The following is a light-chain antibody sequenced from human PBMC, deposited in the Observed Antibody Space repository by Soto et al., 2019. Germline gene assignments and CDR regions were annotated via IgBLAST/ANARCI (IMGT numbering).Light chain of an antibody. J-gene: IGKJ3*01. CDR1: QGVSSY. Sequence: EIVLTQSPATLSWSPGERATLSCRASQGVSSYLAWYQQKPGQAPRLLIYDASNRATGIPARFSGSGSGTDFTLTISSLEPEDFAVYYCQHRSNWPSFGPGTKVDIK. CDR3: QHRSNWPS. V-gene: IGKV3-11*01. CDR2: DAS.